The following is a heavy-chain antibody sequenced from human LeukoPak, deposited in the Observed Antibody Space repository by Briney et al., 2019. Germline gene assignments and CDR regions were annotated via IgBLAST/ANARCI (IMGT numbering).Heavy chain of an antibody. J-gene: IGHJ5*02. Sequence: PSETLSLTCTVSGGSISSYYWSWIRQPAGKGLEWIGRIYTSGSTNYNPSLKSRVTMSVDTSKNQFSLKLSSVTAADTAVYYCARAGRFLEWLLGSWFDPWGQGTLVTVSS. CDR2: IYTSGST. CDR1: GGSISSYY. D-gene: IGHD3-3*01. CDR3: ARAGRFLEWLLGSWFDP. V-gene: IGHV4-4*07.